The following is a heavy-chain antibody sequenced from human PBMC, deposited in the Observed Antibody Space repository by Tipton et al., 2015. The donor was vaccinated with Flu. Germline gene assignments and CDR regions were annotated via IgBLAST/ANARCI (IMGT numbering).Heavy chain of an antibody. CDR2: ISPYSGNT. D-gene: IGHD3-22*01. J-gene: IGHJ6*03. Sequence: QLVQSGAEVKKPGSSVKVSCKASGGTFSNFAISWVRQAPGQGLEWIGWISPYSGNTNYAQKFQGRVTMATDTSTTTAYMELSSLRSGDTAVYYCARGSYDTSELGYDYYHMDVWGQGTTVTVSS. CDR3: ARGSYDTSELGYDYYHMDV. CDR1: GGTFSNFA. V-gene: IGHV1-18*01.